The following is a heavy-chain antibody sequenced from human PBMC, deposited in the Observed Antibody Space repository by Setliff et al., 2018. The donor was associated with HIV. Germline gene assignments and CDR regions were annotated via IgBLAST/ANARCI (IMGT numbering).Heavy chain of an antibody. D-gene: IGHD5-18*01. Sequence: PSETLSLTCAVYGGSFNGYSWTWIRQPPGKGLEWIGGINHSGSTNYNPSLNDRATISLDTSKNQFSLKLSSVTAADTAVYYCAILRGYSYGYFFDYWGQGMLVTVSS. J-gene: IGHJ4*02. CDR1: GGSFNGYS. CDR3: AILRGYSYGYFFDY. V-gene: IGHV4-34*01. CDR2: INHSGST.